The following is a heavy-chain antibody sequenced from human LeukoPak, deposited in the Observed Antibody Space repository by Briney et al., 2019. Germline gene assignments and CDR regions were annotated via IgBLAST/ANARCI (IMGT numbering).Heavy chain of an antibody. J-gene: IGHJ6*03. V-gene: IGHV4-59*01. Sequence: SETLSLTCTVSGGSISSYYWIGIRQPPGKGLEWIGYIDYSGSTNYNPSLKSRVTISVDTSKNQFSLKLSSLTASATAVYYCARAVTPYHFRSGYQLNYYYMAVWGKGTTVTVSS. CDR1: GGSISSYY. D-gene: IGHD3-3*01. CDR3: ARAVTPYHFRSGYQLNYYYMAV. CDR2: IDYSGST.